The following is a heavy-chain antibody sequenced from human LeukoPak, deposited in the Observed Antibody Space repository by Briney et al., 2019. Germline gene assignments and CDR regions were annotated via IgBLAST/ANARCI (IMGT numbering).Heavy chain of an antibody. D-gene: IGHD3-10*01. Sequence: GGSLRLSCAASGFTFSDAFMSWVRQTPGKGLEWVGRIKTETDGGTADYAAPMQGRFTISRDDSKNTLYLQMNSLKTEDTAVYYCTTNDVLLWFGELFCFDYWGQGTRVTVSS. J-gene: IGHJ4*02. CDR2: IKTETDGGTA. CDR3: TTNDVLLWFGELFCFDY. V-gene: IGHV3-15*01. CDR1: GFTFSDAF.